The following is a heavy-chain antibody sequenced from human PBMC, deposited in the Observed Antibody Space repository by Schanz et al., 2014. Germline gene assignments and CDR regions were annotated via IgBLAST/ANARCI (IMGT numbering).Heavy chain of an antibody. CDR3: AKDRQNRVNRVGYYYGMDV. CDR2: ISWNSGSI. J-gene: IGHJ6*02. D-gene: IGHD3-16*01. V-gene: IGHV3-9*01. CDR1: GFTFDDYA. Sequence: VQLVESGGGVVQPGRSLRLSCAASGFTFDDYAMHWVRQAPGKGLEWVSGISWNSGSIGYADSVKGRFTISRDDAKNSMYLQMNSLRAEDTALYYWAKDRQNRVNRVGYYYGMDVWGQGTTVTVSS.